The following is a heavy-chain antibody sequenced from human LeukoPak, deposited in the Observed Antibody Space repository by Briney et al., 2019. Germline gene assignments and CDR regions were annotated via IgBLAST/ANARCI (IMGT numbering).Heavy chain of an antibody. Sequence: PGGSLRLSCAASGFTFSSYGMHWVRQAPGKGLEWVAVISYDGSNKYYADSVKGRFTISRDNSKNTLYLQMNSLRAEDTAVYYCARADSSGYYYFVFDYWAREPWSPSPQ. D-gene: IGHD3-22*01. J-gene: IGHJ4*02. V-gene: IGHV3-30*03. CDR3: ARADSSGYYYFVFDY. CDR1: GFTFSSYG. CDR2: ISYDGSNK.